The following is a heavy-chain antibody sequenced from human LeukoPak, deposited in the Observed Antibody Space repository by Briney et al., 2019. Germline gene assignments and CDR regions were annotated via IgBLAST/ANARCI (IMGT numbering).Heavy chain of an antibody. CDR3: AKSIEGSGSYYNSYFDY. V-gene: IGHV3-7*03. CDR1: GFTFDDYA. Sequence: PGRSLRLSCAASGFTFDDYAMHWVRQAPGKGLEWVGNIKDDGSEKYYVDSVKGRFTISRDNAKNSLYLQMNSLRAEDTALYYCAKSIEGSGSYYNSYFDYWGQGTLVTVSS. CDR2: IKDDGSEK. J-gene: IGHJ4*02. D-gene: IGHD3-10*01.